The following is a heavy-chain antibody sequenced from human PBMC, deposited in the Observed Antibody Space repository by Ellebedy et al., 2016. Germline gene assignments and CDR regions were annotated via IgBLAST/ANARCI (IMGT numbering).Heavy chain of an antibody. V-gene: IGHV1-18*04. CDR2: ISAHDGST. Sequence: ASVKVSCKASGYTFSNYGISWVRQAPGQGLEWMGWISAHDGSTNYAQKIQGRATLTTDKSTSTAYMELRSLTSDDTAIYHCARGGVATGYDCWGQGTLVTVSS. J-gene: IGHJ4*02. D-gene: IGHD1-1*01. CDR1: GYTFSNYG. CDR3: ARGGVATGYDC.